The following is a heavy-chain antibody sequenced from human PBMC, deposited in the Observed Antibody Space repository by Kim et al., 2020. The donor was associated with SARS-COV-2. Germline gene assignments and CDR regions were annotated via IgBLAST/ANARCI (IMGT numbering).Heavy chain of an antibody. D-gene: IGHD3-22*01. J-gene: IGHJ4*02. CDR3: AKEIFRYYDSSVRFDY. CDR2: ISWNSGSI. V-gene: IGHV3-9*01. CDR1: GFTFDDYA. Sequence: GGSLRLSCAASGFTFDDYAMHWVRQAPGKGLEWVSGISWNSGSIGYADSVKGRFTISRDNAKNSLYLQMNSLRAEDTALYYCAKEIFRYYDSSVRFDYWGQGTLVTVSS.